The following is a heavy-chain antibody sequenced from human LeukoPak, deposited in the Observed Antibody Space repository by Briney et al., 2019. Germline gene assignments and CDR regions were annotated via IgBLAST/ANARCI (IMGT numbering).Heavy chain of an antibody. D-gene: IGHD3-16*02. CDR1: GHTFNNYW. J-gene: IGHJ4*02. V-gene: IGHV5-51*01. CDR3: ARQIYDYVWGSYRWDY. Sequence: GESLKISCKGSGHTFNNYWIGWVRQMPGKGLEWMGIIYPGDSDTRYSPSFQGQVTISADKSISTAYLQWSSLKASDTAMYYCARQIYDYVWGSYRWDYWGQGTLVTVSS. CDR2: IYPGDSDT.